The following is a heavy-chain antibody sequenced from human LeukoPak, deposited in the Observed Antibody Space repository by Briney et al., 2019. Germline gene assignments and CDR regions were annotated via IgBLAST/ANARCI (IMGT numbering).Heavy chain of an antibody. J-gene: IGHJ4*02. CDR3: ARDTYDDYFFDY. V-gene: IGHV3-7*01. Sequence: GGSLRLSCAASGFTFSSYWMSWVRQAPGKGLEWVANIKEDGSEKHYVDSVKGRFTISRDNGKNSLYLQMNSLRAEDTAVYYCARDTYDDYFFDYWGQGTLVTVSS. CDR1: GFTFSSYW. D-gene: IGHD4-17*01. CDR2: IKEDGSEK.